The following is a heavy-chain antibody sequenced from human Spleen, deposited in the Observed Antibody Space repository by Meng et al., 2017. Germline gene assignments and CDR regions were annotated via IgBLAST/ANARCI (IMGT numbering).Heavy chain of an antibody. CDR3: ARATAAGFDY. J-gene: IGHJ4*02. Sequence: QWGPGLCKPSGTRSLPCPVFGGSFSGYYWRWTRQPPGKGLEWIGEINQSGSTNYTPSLKSRVTISVDKSKNQFSLKLSSVTAADTAVYYCARATAAGFDYWGQGTLVTVSS. V-gene: IGHV4-34*01. CDR1: GGSFSGYY. CDR2: INQSGST. D-gene: IGHD6-13*01.